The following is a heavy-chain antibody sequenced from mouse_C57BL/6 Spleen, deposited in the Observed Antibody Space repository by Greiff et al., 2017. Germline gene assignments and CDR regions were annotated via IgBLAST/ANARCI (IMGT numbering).Heavy chain of an antibody. D-gene: IGHD1-1*01. CDR1: CYTFPSYW. Sequence: VQLQQPGAELVMPGASVKLSCKASCYTFPSYWMHWVKQRPGQGLEWIGEIDPSDSYTNYNQKFKGKSTLTVDKSSSTAYMQLSSLTSEDSAVYYCARNLNYGSSSFAYWGQGTLVTVSA. V-gene: IGHV1-69*01. CDR2: IDPSDSYT. J-gene: IGHJ3*01. CDR3: ARNLNYGSSSFAY.